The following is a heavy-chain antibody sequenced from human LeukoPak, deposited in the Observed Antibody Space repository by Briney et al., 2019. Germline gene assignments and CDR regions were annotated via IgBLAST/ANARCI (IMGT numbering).Heavy chain of an antibody. V-gene: IGHV3-23*01. CDR3: ARDYSGSYYYYDYMDV. D-gene: IGHD1-26*01. CDR1: GFSFSSYA. Sequence: GGSLRLSCTASGFSFSSYAMNWVRQAPGKGLEWLSILSGDSGITHYADSVKGRFTISRDNSKNTLYLQMNSLRAEDTAVYYCARDYSGSYYYYDYMDVWGKGTTVNVSS. J-gene: IGHJ6*03. CDR2: LSGDSGIT.